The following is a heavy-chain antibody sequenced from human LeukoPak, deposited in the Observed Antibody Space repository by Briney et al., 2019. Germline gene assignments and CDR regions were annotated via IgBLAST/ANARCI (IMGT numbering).Heavy chain of an antibody. CDR1: GGSFSGYY. D-gene: IGHD2-2*01. CDR2: INHSGST. J-gene: IGHJ5*02. V-gene: IGHV4-34*01. Sequence: PSETLSLTCAVYGGSFSGYYWSWIRQPPGKGLEWIGEINHSGSTNYNPSLKSRVTISVDTSKNQFSLKLSSVTAADTAVYYCARVSGPVGYHQNWFDPWGQGTLVTVSS. CDR3: ARVSGPVGYHQNWFDP.